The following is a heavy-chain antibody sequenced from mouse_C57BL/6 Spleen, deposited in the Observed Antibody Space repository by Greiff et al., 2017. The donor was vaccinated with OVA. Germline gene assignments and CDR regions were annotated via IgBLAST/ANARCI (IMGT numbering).Heavy chain of an antibody. V-gene: IGHV1-59*01. J-gene: IGHJ4*01. Sequence: VQLQQPGAELVRPGTSVKLSCKASGYTFTSYWMHWVKQRPGQGLEWIGVIDPSDSYTNYNQKFKGKATLTVDTSSSTAYMQLRSLTSEDSAVYYCARSGRTTVVDDAMDYWGQGTSVTVSS. CDR3: ARSGRTTVVDDAMDY. D-gene: IGHD1-1*01. CDR1: GYTFTSYW. CDR2: IDPSDSYT.